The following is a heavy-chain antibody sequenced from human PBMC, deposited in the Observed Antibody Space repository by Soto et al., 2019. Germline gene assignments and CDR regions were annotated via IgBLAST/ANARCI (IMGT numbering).Heavy chain of an antibody. CDR3: VGGQYYFDY. CDR2: ISFDGSNT. J-gene: IGHJ4*02. V-gene: IGHV3-30*03. D-gene: IGHD3-10*01. CDR1: GFPFTTYG. Sequence: QVHLVESGGSVVQPGRSLRLSCAASGFPFTTYGMHWVREGPGKGLEWVAVISFDGSNTYYADSVKGRFTISRDNSKKTLYLQMYSLRPEDTALYYCVGGQYYFDYRGQGTLVTVSS.